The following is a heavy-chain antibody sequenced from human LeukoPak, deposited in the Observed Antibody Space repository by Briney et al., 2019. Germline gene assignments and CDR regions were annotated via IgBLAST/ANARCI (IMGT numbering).Heavy chain of an antibody. J-gene: IGHJ4*02. CDR1: GGSISSSSYY. CDR3: ARRSLRYFDWLSND. D-gene: IGHD3-9*01. V-gene: IGHV4-39*01. Sequence: RTSETLSLTCTVSGGSISSSSYYWGWIRQPPGKGLEWIGSIYYSGSTYYNPSLKSRVTISVDTSKNQFSLKLSSVTAADTAAYYCARRSLRYFDWLSNDWGQGTLVTVSS. CDR2: IYYSGST.